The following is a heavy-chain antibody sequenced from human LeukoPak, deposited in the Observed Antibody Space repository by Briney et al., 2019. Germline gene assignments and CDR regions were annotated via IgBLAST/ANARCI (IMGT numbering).Heavy chain of an antibody. CDR3: ARAGHVWGSYRYREDY. J-gene: IGHJ4*02. CDR2: INPSGGST. D-gene: IGHD3-16*02. CDR1: GYTFTSYY. V-gene: IGHV1-46*01. Sequence: ASVKVSCTASGYTFTSYYMHWVRQAPGQGLEWMGIINPSGGSTSYAQKFQGRVTMTRDTSTSTVYMELSSLRSEDTAVYYCARAGHVWGSYRYREDYWGQGTLVTVSS.